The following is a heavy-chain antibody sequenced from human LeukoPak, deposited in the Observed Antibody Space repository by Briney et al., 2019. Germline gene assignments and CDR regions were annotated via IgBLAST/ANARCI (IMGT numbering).Heavy chain of an antibody. V-gene: IGHV1-46*01. CDR2: INPSGGST. J-gene: IGHJ4*02. CDR3: ARGITYYYDSSGPYFDY. Sequence: GASVKVSCKASGYTFTSYYMHWVRQAPGQGLEWMGIINPSGGSTSYAQKFQGRVTMTRDMSTSTVYMELSSLRSEDTAVYYCARGITYYYDSSGPYFDYWGQGTLVTVSS. D-gene: IGHD3-22*01. CDR1: GYTFTSYY.